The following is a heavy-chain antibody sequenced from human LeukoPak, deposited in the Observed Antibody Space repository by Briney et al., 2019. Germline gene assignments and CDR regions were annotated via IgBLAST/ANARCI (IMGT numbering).Heavy chain of an antibody. CDR3: ARGRFFGVVIPLYYFDY. D-gene: IGHD3-3*01. CDR1: GYTFTSYD. CDR2: MNPTSGNT. Sequence: ASVKVSCKASGYTFTSYDINWVRQATGQGLEWMGWMNPTSGNTGYAQKFQGRVTITRNTSISTAYMELSSLRSEDTAVYYCARGRFFGVVIPLYYFDYWGQGTLVTVSS. V-gene: IGHV1-8*03. J-gene: IGHJ4*02.